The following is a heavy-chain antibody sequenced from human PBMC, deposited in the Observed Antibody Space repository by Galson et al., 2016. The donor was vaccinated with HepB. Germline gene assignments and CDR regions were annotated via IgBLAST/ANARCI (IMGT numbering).Heavy chain of an antibody. D-gene: IGHD6-13*01. J-gene: IGHJ1*01. CDR3: VTERRTSSWCF. V-gene: IGHV3-7*01. CDR1: GFTFRSYW. CDR2: INEDGSKK. Sequence: SCAASGFTFRSYWMTWVRQAPGKGPEWMAHINEDGSKKYYVESVKGRFTISRDNAKNSLYLQMDSLRAEDTAVYSCVTERRTSSWCFWGQGTLVTVSS.